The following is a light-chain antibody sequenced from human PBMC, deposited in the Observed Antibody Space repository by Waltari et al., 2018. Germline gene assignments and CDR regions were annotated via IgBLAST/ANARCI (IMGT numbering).Light chain of an antibody. CDR3: SSYTSSSIPYV. J-gene: IGLJ1*01. V-gene: IGLV2-14*03. CDR1: SSDVGGYNY. CDR2: DVS. Sequence: QSALTQPASVSGSPGQSITLSCTGTSSDVGGYNYVSWYQQHPGKAPKVMIYDVSNRPSGVSNRFSGSKSGNTASLTISGLQAEDEADYYCSSYTSSSIPYVFGTGTKVTVL.